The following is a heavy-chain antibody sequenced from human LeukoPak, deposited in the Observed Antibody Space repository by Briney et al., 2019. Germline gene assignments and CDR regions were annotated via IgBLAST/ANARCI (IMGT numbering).Heavy chain of an antibody. D-gene: IGHD3-22*01. CDR2: IYPGDSDT. V-gene: IGHV5-51*01. J-gene: IGHJ4*02. CDR3: ARLKGYYDSSGSLFDY. Sequence: KFGEPLKISCKGSGHIFTSYWIGWVRQMPGKGLEWMGTIYPGDSDTRYSPSFQGQVTISADKSISTAYLQWSSLKASDTAMYYCARLKGYYDSSGSLFDYWGQGTLVTVSS. CDR1: GHIFTSYW.